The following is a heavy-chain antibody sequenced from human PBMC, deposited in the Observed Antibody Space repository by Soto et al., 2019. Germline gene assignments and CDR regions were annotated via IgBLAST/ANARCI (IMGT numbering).Heavy chain of an antibody. V-gene: IGHV4-61*01. CDR3: ARDPSLIDDYGDYGAVYYGMDV. Sequence: QVQLQESGPGLVKPSETLSLTCTVSGGSVSSGSYYWSWIRQPPGKGLEWIGYIYYSGSTNYNPSLKSRVTISVDTSKNQFSLKLSSVTAADTAVYYCARDPSLIDDYGDYGAVYYGMDVWGQGTTVTVSS. J-gene: IGHJ6*02. CDR1: GGSVSSGSYY. D-gene: IGHD4-17*01. CDR2: IYYSGST.